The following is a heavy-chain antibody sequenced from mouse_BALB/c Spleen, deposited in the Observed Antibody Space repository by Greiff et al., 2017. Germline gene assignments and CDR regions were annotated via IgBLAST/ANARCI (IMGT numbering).Heavy chain of an antibody. CDR3: AREGNYYGYPRLYYYAMDY. V-gene: IGHV2-9*02. Sequence: QVQLKQSGPGLVAPSQSLSITCTVSGFSLTSYGVHWVRQPPGKGLEWLGVIWAGGSTNYNSALISRLSISKDNSKSQVFLKMNSLQTDDTAMYYCAREGNYYGYPRLYYYAMDYWGQGTSVTVSS. CDR2: IWAGGST. CDR1: GFSLTSYG. J-gene: IGHJ4*01. D-gene: IGHD1-2*01.